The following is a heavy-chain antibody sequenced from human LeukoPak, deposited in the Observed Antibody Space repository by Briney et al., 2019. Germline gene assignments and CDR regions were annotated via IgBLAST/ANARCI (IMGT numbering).Heavy chain of an antibody. Sequence: PGGSLKLSCAASGFSFSSYAMSWVRQAPGKGLEWVSSISGSGDNTYYAESVKGRFTISRDNSKNTLFLQMNSLRAEDTAVFYCATRSGYTTGWFFDFWGQGTLVTVSS. CDR1: GFSFSSYA. D-gene: IGHD6-19*01. V-gene: IGHV3-23*01. J-gene: IGHJ4*02. CDR2: ISGSGDNT. CDR3: ATRSGYTTGWFFDF.